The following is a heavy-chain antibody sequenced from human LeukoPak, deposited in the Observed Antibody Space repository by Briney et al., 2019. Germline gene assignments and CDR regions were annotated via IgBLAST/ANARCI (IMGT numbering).Heavy chain of an antibody. Sequence: ASVKVSCKAFGYIFSDYYINWVRQAPGQGLEWMGWINTNTGNPTYAQCFTGRFVFSLDTSVSTAYLQISSLKAEDTAVYYCARDQEYYYDSSGYPWAFDIWGQGTMVTVSS. V-gene: IGHV7-4-1*02. CDR1: GYIFSDYY. D-gene: IGHD3-22*01. CDR3: ARDQEYYYDSSGYPWAFDI. J-gene: IGHJ3*02. CDR2: INTNTGNP.